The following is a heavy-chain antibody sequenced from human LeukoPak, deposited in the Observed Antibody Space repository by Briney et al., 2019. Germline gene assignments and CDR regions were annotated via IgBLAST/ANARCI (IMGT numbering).Heavy chain of an antibody. Sequence: PGGSLRLSCAASGITFSRYWMSWVRQAPGKGLEWVAVISFDGSNKYYADSVKGRFTISRDNSKNTLFLQMISLTAEDTAVYYCARGRFGGYDLHDYWGQGTRVTVSS. V-gene: IGHV3-30*03. CDR1: GITFSRYW. CDR3: ARGRFGGYDLHDY. J-gene: IGHJ4*02. CDR2: ISFDGSNK. D-gene: IGHD5-12*01.